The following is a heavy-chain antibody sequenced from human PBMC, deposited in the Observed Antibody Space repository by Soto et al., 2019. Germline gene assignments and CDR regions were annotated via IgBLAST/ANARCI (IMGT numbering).Heavy chain of an antibody. D-gene: IGHD3-10*01. CDR3: ARRITMVRGPSTLESYFDY. CDR1: GYSFTSYW. CDR2: IYPGDSDT. Sequence: GESLKISCKGSGYSFTSYWIGWVRQMPGKGLEWMGIIYPGDSDTRYSPSFQGQVTISADKSISTAYLQWSSLKASDTAMYYCARRITMVRGPSTLESYFDYWGQGTLVTVSS. J-gene: IGHJ4*02. V-gene: IGHV5-51*01.